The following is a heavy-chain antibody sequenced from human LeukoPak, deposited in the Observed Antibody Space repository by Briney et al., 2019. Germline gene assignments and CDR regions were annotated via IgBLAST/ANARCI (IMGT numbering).Heavy chain of an antibody. D-gene: IGHD2-21*01. V-gene: IGHV3-15*01. CDR1: GFIFNNAW. J-gene: IGHJ4*02. CDR3: VGGVGDSDFDY. CDR2: IKNKGDGATT. Sequence: GGSLRLSCVASGFIFNNAWMTWVRQAPGKGLEWVGRIKNKGDGATTDYPAPVEGRFTISRDDSKNTVYLQMNNLKTEDTAVYYCVGGVGDSDFDYCGQGTLVTVSS.